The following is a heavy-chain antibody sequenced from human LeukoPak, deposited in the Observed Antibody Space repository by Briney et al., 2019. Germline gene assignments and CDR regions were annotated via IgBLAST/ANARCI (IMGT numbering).Heavy chain of an antibody. CDR2: TYYRSKWYN. Sequence: SQTLSLTCAISGDSVSSNSAAWNWIRQSPSGGLEWLGRTYYRSKWYNDYAVSVKSRITINPDTSKNQFSLQLNSVTPEDTAVYYCARAPSAVTAYYYYYMDVWGKGTTVTVSS. V-gene: IGHV6-1*01. D-gene: IGHD4-11*01. CDR3: ARAPSAVTAYYYYYMDV. J-gene: IGHJ6*03. CDR1: GDSVSSNSAA.